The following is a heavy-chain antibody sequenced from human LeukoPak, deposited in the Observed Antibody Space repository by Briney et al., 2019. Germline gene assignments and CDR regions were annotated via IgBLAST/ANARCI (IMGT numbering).Heavy chain of an antibody. CDR1: GYTFTGSY. D-gene: IGHD1-1*01. Sequence: ASVRVSCKASGYTFTGSYMHWVRQAPGQGFEWIGRISPASGATNYAQNFQGRVTLTTDTSITTAYMELSSLTSDDTASYYCLNEHGGWGQGTPVTVSS. V-gene: IGHV1-2*06. CDR2: ISPASGAT. J-gene: IGHJ4*02. CDR3: LNEHGG.